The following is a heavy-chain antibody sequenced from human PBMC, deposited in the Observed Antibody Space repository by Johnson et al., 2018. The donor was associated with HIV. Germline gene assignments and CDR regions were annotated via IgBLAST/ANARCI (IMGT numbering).Heavy chain of an antibody. Sequence: VQVVESGGGLIQPGGSLRLSCAASGFIVSTNYMSWVRQAPGKGLEWVSVIYSGGSTYYADSVKGRFTISRDNSKNTLYVQMNSLRAEDTAVYYCARRGTSSSSGLHAFDIWGQGTMVTVSS. D-gene: IGHD6-6*01. CDR2: IYSGGST. V-gene: IGHV3-66*03. CDR1: GFIVSTNY. CDR3: ARRGTSSSSGLHAFDI. J-gene: IGHJ3*02.